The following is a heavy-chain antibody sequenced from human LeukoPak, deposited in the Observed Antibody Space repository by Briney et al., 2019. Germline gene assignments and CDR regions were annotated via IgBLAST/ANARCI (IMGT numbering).Heavy chain of an antibody. CDR1: GWYFSGYY. CDR3: ARGRGVAVAGYYYYYGMDV. D-gene: IGHD6-19*01. CDR2: INHSGST. J-gene: IGHJ6*02. V-gene: IGHV4-34*01. Sequence: SETLSLTCAVYGWYFSGYYWSWIRQPPGKGLEWIGQINHSGSTNYNPSLKSRVTISVDTSKNQFSLKLSSVTAADTAVYYCARGRGVAVAGYYYYYGMDVWGQGTTVTVSS.